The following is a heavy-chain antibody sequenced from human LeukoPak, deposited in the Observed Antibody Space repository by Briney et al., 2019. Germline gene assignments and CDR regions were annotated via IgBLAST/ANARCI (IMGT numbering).Heavy chain of an antibody. V-gene: IGHV3-33*01. CDR2: IWYDGSNK. J-gene: IGHJ6*02. CDR3: ARPWYSISSGLYSMDV. CDR1: GFTFSSYG. Sequence: GGSLRLSCAASGFTFSSYGMHWVRQALGKGLEWVAVIWYDGSNKYYADSVKGRFTISRDNSKNTLYLQMNSLRAEDTAVYYCARPWYSISSGLYSMDVWGQGATVTVSS. D-gene: IGHD6-6*01.